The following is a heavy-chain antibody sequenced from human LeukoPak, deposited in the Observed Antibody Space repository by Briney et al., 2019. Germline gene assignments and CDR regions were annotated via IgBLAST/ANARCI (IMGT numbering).Heavy chain of an antibody. CDR2: VYPGDSDT. V-gene: IGHV5-51*01. D-gene: IGHD3-9*01. J-gene: IGHJ4*02. Sequence: GESLKISCRGSGYSFTTYWIAWVRQMPGKGLEWMGFVYPGDSDTRYSPSFQGQVTISADKSITTAYLQWSSLKASDTAMYYCARQSGLRYFDWLFPDYWGQGTLVTVSS. CDR1: GYSFTTYW. CDR3: ARQSGLRYFDWLFPDY.